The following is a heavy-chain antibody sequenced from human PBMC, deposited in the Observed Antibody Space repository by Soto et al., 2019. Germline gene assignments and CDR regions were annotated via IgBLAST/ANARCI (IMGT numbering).Heavy chain of an antibody. CDR3: ARRGTDRGAKNWFDP. CDR1: GGSISSSSYY. D-gene: IGHD1-1*01. V-gene: IGHV4-39*01. Sequence: SETLSLTCTVSGGSISSSSYYWGWIRQPPGKGLEWIGSIYYSGSTYYNPSLKSRVTISVDTSKNQFSLKLSSVTAADTAVYYCARRGTDRGAKNWFDPWGQGTLVTVSS. J-gene: IGHJ5*02. CDR2: IYYSGST.